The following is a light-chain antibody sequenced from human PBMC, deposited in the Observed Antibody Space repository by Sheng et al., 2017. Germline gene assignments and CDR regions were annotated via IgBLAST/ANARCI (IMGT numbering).Light chain of an antibody. J-gene: IGKJ1*01. CDR1: QDIRKD. V-gene: IGKV1-6*01. CDR2: GAS. CDR3: LQDSAYPRT. Sequence: AIQMTQSPSSLSASVGDRVTITCGASQDIRKDLGWYQQKPGKAPNLLVYGASTLQSGVPSRFRGSGSDTDFTLTIASLQPEDSATYYCLQDSAYPRTFGQRTEGG.